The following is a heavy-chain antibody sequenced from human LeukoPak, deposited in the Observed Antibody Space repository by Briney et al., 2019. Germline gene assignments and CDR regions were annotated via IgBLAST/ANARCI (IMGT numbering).Heavy chain of an antibody. CDR3: ARHRVRAMGKPFDY. CDR2: INHSGST. Sequence: SETLSLTCAVYGGSFSGYYWSWIRQPPGKGLEWIGEINHSGSTNYNPSLKSRVTISVDTSKNQFSLKLSSVTAADTAVYYCARHRVRAMGKPFDYWGQGTLVTVSS. V-gene: IGHV4-34*01. D-gene: IGHD3-10*01. CDR1: GGSFSGYY. J-gene: IGHJ4*02.